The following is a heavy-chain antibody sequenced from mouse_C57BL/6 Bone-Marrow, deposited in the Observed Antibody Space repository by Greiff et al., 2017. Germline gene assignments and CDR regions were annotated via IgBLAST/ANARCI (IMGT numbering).Heavy chain of an antibody. Sequence: VHLVESGAELVKPGASVKISCKASGYAFRSYWMNWVKQRPGKSLEWIGQIYPGDGDTNYNGKFKGKATLTADKSSSTAYMQLSSLTSDDSAVYFCARGAYWGQGTLVTVSA. V-gene: IGHV1-80*01. J-gene: IGHJ3*01. CDR2: IYPGDGDT. CDR3: ARGAY. CDR1: GYAFRSYW.